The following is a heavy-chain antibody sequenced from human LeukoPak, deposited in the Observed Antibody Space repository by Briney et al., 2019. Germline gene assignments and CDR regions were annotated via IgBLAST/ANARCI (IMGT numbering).Heavy chain of an antibody. CDR3: ARGASSRGVIYY. V-gene: IGHV3-30*01. CDR1: GFTFSSYA. D-gene: IGHD3-10*01. CDR2: ISYDGSNK. J-gene: IGHJ4*02. Sequence: GRSLRLSCAASGFTFSSYAMHWVRQAPGKGLEWVAVISYDGSNKYYADSVKGRFTISRDNSKNTLYLQMNSLRVEDTAVYYCARGASSRGVIYYWGQGTLVTVSS.